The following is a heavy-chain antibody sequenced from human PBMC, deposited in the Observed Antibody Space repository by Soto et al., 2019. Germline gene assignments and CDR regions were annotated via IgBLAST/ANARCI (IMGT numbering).Heavy chain of an antibody. CDR1: GFSLSTSGVG. V-gene: IGHV2-5*02. CDR3: AHDYGDYEAYAFDI. CDR2: IYWDDDK. J-gene: IGHJ3*02. D-gene: IGHD4-17*01. Sequence: QITLKESGPTLVKPTQTLTLTCTFSGFSLSTSGVGVGWIRQPPGKALEWLALIYWDDDKRYSPSLKSRLTVTKDTSKNQVVLTMTNMDPVDTATYYCAHDYGDYEAYAFDIWGQGTMVTVSS.